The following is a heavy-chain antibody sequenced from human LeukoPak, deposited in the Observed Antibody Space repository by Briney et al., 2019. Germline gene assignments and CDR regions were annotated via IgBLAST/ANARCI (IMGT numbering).Heavy chain of an antibody. CDR1: GFTFSSYS. CDR3: ARVFVSGSSYGMDV. J-gene: IGHJ6*02. Sequence: PGGSLRLSCAASGFTFSSYSMSWVRQAPGKGLEWVSSISSSSSYIYYADSVKGRFTISRDNAKNSLYLQMNSLRAEDTAVYYCARVFVSGSSYGMDVWGQGTTVTVSS. D-gene: IGHD3-10*01. CDR2: ISSSSSYI. V-gene: IGHV3-21*01.